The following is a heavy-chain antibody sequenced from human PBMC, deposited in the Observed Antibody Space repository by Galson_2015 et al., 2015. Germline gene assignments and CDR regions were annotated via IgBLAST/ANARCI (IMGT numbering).Heavy chain of an antibody. V-gene: IGHV3-33*01. J-gene: IGHJ5*02. CDR1: GFTFSSYG. CDR3: ARDLYCSSTSCYNWFDP. D-gene: IGHD2-2*01. CDR2: IWYDGSNK. Sequence: SLRLSCAASGFTFSSYGMHWVRQAPGKGLEWVAVIWYDGSNKYYADSVKGRFTISRDNSKNTLYLQMNSLRAEDTAVYYCARDLYCSSTSCYNWFDPWGQGTLVTVSS.